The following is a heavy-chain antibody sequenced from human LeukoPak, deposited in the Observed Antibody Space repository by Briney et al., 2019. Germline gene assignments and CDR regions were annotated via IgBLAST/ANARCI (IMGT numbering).Heavy chain of an antibody. V-gene: IGHV4-34*01. CDR3: ARVDLSSSWYDY. CDR1: GGSFSGYY. Sequence: SETLSLTCAVYGGSFSGYYWSWIRQPPGKGLEWIGEINHSGSTNYNPSLKSRVTISVDTSKNQFSLKLSSVTAADTAVYYCARVDLSSSWYDYWGQGTLVTVSS. D-gene: IGHD6-13*01. J-gene: IGHJ4*02. CDR2: INHSGST.